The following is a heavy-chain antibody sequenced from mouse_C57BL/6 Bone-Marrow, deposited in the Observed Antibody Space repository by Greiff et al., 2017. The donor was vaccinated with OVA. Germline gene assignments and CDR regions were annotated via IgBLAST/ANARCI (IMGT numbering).Heavy chain of an antibody. CDR3: ARHAPLITTVGAGGFDY. CDR1: GYTFTEYT. CDR2: FYPGSGSI. D-gene: IGHD1-1*01. Sequence: QVQLQQSGAELVKPGASVKLSCKASGYTFTEYTIHWVKQRSGQGLEWIGWFYPGSGSIKYNEKFKDKATLTADKSSSTVSMERSRFTSEDSAVYFCARHAPLITTVGAGGFDYWGQGTTLTVSS. J-gene: IGHJ2*01. V-gene: IGHV1-62-2*01.